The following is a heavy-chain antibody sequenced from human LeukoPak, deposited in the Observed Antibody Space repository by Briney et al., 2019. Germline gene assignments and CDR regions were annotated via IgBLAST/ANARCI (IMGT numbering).Heavy chain of an antibody. CDR1: GGGFSGYY. CDR3: AGVTPSEQRGGRDN. CDR2: INHSGST. V-gene: IGHV4-34*01. D-gene: IGHD6-25*01. Sequence: SETLSLTCAVYGGGFSGYYWSWIRQPPGKGLEWSWEINHSGSTNYNPSLKSRVHLSVNTSKHHFSLKLSPVTAADTAVYYCAGVTPSEQRGGRDNWGQRTLVTVSS. J-gene: IGHJ4*02.